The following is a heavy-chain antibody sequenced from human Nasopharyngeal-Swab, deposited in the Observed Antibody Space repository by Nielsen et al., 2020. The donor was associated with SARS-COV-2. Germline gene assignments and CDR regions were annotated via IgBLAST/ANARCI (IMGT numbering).Heavy chain of an antibody. J-gene: IGHJ4*02. CDR3: ATDGYSFGYDRGY. V-gene: IGHV3-23*01. D-gene: IGHD4-11*01. Sequence: GESLKISCGASGISFSSFAVSWVRQAPGKGLEWVSGISGSGDSTYYADSVKGRFTLSRDNAKSSLFLEMNSLRVEDTALYYCATDGYSFGYDRGYWGQGTLVIVSS. CDR2: ISGSGDST. CDR1: GISFSSFA.